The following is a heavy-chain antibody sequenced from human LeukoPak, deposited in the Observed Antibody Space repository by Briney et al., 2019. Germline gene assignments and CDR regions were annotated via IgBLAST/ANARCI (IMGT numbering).Heavy chain of an antibody. Sequence: ASVKVSCKASGYTFTSYGISWVRQAPGQGLEWMGWISAYNGNTNYAQKLQGRVTMTTDTSTSTAYMELRSLRSDDTAVCYCARGHTVLLWFGELLTLDYWGQGTLVTVSS. D-gene: IGHD3-10*01. V-gene: IGHV1-18*01. CDR2: ISAYNGNT. CDR1: GYTFTSYG. J-gene: IGHJ4*02. CDR3: ARGHTVLLWFGELLTLDY.